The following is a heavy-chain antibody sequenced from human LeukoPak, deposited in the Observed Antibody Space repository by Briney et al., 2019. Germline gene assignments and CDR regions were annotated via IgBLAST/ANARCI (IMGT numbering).Heavy chain of an antibody. V-gene: IGHV3-48*03. Sequence: GGSLRLSCAASGFTFSSYEVSWVRQAPGKGLEWVSYLSASAGSIYYADSVKGRFTISSDTAKNSVYLQMKSLRAEDTAVYYCARGDQWWNGMDVWGQGTTVTVSS. CDR2: LSASAGSI. J-gene: IGHJ6*02. CDR1: GFTFSSYE. CDR3: ARGDQWWNGMDV. D-gene: IGHD2-8*01.